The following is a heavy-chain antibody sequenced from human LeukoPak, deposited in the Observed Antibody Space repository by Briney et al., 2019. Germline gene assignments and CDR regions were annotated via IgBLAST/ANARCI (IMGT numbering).Heavy chain of an antibody. J-gene: IGHJ4*02. D-gene: IGHD1-26*01. CDR1: GGSFSGYY. CDR3: AGGGSVDSGSYPTAIDY. Sequence: SETLSLTCAVYGGSFSGYYWSWIRQPPGKGLEWIGEINHSGSTNYNPSLKSRVTISVDTSKNQFSLKLSSVTAADTAVYYCAGGGSVDSGSYPTAIDYWGQGALVTVSS. CDR2: INHSGST. V-gene: IGHV4-34*01.